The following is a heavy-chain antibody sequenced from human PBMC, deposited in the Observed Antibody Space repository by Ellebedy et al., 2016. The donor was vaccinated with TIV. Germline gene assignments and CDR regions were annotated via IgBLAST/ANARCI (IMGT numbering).Heavy chain of an antibody. V-gene: IGHV3-23*01. Sequence: GESLKISCAAPGFTFTTYAMNWVRQDPGKGLEWVSTFSGSGVSPYYADSVRGRFIISRDNSKNTLYVQMNTLRANDTAIYYGTKMSWLGWFDYWGQGTLCTVSP. CDR2: FSGSGVSP. J-gene: IGHJ4*02. CDR3: TKMSWLGWFDY. CDR1: GFTFTTYA. D-gene: IGHD2-15*01.